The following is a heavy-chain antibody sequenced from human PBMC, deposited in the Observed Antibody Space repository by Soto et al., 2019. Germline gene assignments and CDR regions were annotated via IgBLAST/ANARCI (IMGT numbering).Heavy chain of an antibody. J-gene: IGHJ5*02. D-gene: IGHD3-9*01. CDR2: ISDTGTRT. CDR3: AKSLDFHYKNWFDP. V-gene: IGHV3-23*01. CDR1: GFTFSSAA. Sequence: QILESGGSLVQPGGSLRLSCVAAGFTFSSAAMNWVRQAPGKGLEWVSIISDTGTRTHYADSVKGRFTIYRDNSKNTLYLDMNSLRAEDTAVYYCAKSLDFHYKNWFDPWGQGTLVTVSS.